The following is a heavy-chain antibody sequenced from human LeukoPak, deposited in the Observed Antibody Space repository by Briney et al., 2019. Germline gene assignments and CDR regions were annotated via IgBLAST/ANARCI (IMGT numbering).Heavy chain of an antibody. CDR1: GGSISSGGYS. CDR3: ARGIGSRYFDY. Sequence: SETLSLTCAVSGGSISSGGYSWSWIRQPPGKGLEWIGYIYNDGSTYYNPSLKSRVTISVDRSKNQFSLKLSSVTAADTAVYYCARGIGSRYFDYWGQGTLVTVSS. J-gene: IGHJ4*02. CDR2: IYNDGST. V-gene: IGHV4-30-2*01.